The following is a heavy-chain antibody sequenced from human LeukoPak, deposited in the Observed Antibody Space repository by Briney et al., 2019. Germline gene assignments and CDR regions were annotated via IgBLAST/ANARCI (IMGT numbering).Heavy chain of an antibody. CDR3: AKDIRAVAGASSAFDI. CDR1: GFTFDDYA. CDR2: ISWNSGSI. Sequence: GGSLRLSCAASGFTFDDYAMHWVRQAPGKGLEWVSGISWNSGSIGYADSVKGRFTISRDDAKNSLYLQMNSLRAEDMALYYCAKDIRAVAGASSAFDIWGQGTMVTVSS. J-gene: IGHJ3*02. D-gene: IGHD6-19*01. V-gene: IGHV3-9*03.